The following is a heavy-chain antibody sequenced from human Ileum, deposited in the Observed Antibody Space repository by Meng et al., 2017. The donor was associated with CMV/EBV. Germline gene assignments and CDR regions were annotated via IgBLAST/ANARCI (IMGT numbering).Heavy chain of an antibody. Sequence: GGSLRLSCEASGFTFSSYSMNWVRQAPGKGLEWVSSISSGSSYIYYADSVKGRFTISRDNAKNSLYLQMISLRAEDTAVYYCARDTGSSWYYHYYGMAVWGQGNTV. D-gene: IGHD6-13*01. J-gene: IGHJ6*01. CDR1: GFTFSSYS. V-gene: IGHV3-21*01. CDR2: ISSGSSYI. CDR3: ARDTGSSWYYHYYGMAV.